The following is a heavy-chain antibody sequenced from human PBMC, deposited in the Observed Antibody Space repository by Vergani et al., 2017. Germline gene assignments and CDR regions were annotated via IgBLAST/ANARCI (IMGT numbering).Heavy chain of an antibody. Sequence: QVQLQQWGAGLLKPSETLSLTCAVYGGSFSGYYWSWIRQPPGKGLEWIGEINHSGSTNYNPSLKSRVTISVDTSKNQFSLKLSSVTAADTAVYYCARARYDYVWGSYRYLNXFDYWGQGTLVTVSS. J-gene: IGHJ4*02. V-gene: IGHV4-34*02. D-gene: IGHD3-16*02. CDR3: ARARYDYVWGSYRYLNXFDY. CDR1: GGSFSGYY. CDR2: INHSGST.